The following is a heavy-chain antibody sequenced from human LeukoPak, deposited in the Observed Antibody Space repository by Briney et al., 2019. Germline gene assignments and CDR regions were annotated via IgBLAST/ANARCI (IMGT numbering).Heavy chain of an antibody. V-gene: IGHV3-23*01. D-gene: IGHD3-22*01. CDR1: GFTFSSYV. CDR2: ISGSGVRT. CDR3: AKDKPSDYFAYYFDY. J-gene: IGHJ4*02. Sequence: GGSLRLSCAASGFTFSSYVMSWVRQAPGKGLEWVSGISGSGVRTYYADSVKDRFTISRDNSKNTLYLQMNSLRAEDTALYYCAKDKPSDYFAYYFDYWGQGTLVTVTS.